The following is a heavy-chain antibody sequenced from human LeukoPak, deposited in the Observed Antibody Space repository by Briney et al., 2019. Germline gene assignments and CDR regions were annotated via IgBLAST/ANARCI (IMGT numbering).Heavy chain of an antibody. J-gene: IGHJ5*02. Sequence: SQTLSLTCTVSGGSISSGTYYWSWIRQPAGKGLEWIGRIYTSGSTNYNPSLKSRVTMSVDTSKNQFSLKLSSVTAADTAVYYCARGGYSRRYNWFDPWGQGTLATVSS. CDR3: ARGGYSRRYNWFDP. CDR1: GGSISSGTYY. V-gene: IGHV4-61*02. D-gene: IGHD5-18*01. CDR2: IYTSGST.